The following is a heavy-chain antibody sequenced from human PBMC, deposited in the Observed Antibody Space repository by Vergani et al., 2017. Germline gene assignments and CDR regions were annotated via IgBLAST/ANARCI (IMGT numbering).Heavy chain of an antibody. D-gene: IGHD4-17*01. CDR3: ARCLGDYPDNWFDP. J-gene: IGHJ5*02. CDR2: MNPNSGNT. CDR1: GYTFTSYD. Sequence: QVQLVQSGAEVKKPGASVKVSCKASGYTFTSYDINWVRQATGQGLEWMGWMNPNSGNTGYAQKFQGRVTMTRNTSISTAYMELSSLGSEDTAVYYCARCLGDYPDNWFDPWGQGTLVTVSS. V-gene: IGHV1-8*01.